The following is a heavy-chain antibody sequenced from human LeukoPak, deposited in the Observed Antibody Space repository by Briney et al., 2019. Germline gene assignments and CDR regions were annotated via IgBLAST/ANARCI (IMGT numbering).Heavy chain of an antibody. J-gene: IGHJ4*02. Sequence: GGSLRLSCAASGFTLSSYSMNWVRQAPGKGLEWVSVIYSGTNTYYADSVKGRFIISRDNPKNMLYLQMNSLRAEDTAVYYCARVASGTLDYWGQGTLVTVSS. CDR2: IYSGTNT. CDR3: ARVASGTLDY. CDR1: GFTLSSYS. V-gene: IGHV3-53*01. D-gene: IGHD6-25*01.